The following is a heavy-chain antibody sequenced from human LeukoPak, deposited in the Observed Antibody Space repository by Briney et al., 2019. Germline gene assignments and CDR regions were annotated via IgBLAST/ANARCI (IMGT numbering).Heavy chain of an antibody. CDR2: IYYSGST. V-gene: IGHV4-30-4*01. CDR3: GRRYFDSRVDAFDI. Sequence: SETLSLTCTVSGGSISSGDYYWSWIRQPPGKGLEGIGYIYYSGSTYYNPSLKSRVTISVDTSKNQFSLKLSSVTAADTAVYYCGRRYFDSRVDAFDIWGQGTMVTVSS. D-gene: IGHD3-9*01. J-gene: IGHJ3*02. CDR1: GGSISSGDYY.